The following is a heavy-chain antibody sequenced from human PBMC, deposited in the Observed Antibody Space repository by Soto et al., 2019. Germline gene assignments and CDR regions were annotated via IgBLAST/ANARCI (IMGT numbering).Heavy chain of an antibody. D-gene: IGHD3-10*01. CDR2: INPNSGGT. CDR1: GYTFTGYY. Sequence: GASVKVSCKASGYTFTGYYMHWVRQAPGQGLEWMGWINPNSGGTNYAQKFQGRVTMTRDTSISTAYMELSRLRSDDTAVYYCARDRYYYGSGSYREAFDIWGQGTMVTVSS. CDR3: ARDRYYYGSGSYREAFDI. J-gene: IGHJ3*02. V-gene: IGHV1-2*02.